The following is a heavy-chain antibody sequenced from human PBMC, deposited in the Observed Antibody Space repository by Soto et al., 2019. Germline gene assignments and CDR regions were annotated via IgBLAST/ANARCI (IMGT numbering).Heavy chain of an antibody. CDR1: GGSISSYY. J-gene: IGHJ6*03. D-gene: IGHD6-13*01. V-gene: IGHV4-59*01. Sequence: SETLSLTCTVSGGSISSYYWSWIRQPPGKGLEWIGYIYYSGSTNYNPSLKSRVTISVDTSKNQFSLKLSSVTAADTAVYYCAGDRQQQLVDNYYYMDVWGKGTTVTVSS. CDR3: AGDRQQQLVDNYYYMDV. CDR2: IYYSGST.